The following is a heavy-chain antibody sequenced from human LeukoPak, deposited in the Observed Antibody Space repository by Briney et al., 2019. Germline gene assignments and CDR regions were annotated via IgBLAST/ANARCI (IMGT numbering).Heavy chain of an antibody. V-gene: IGHV3-73*01. CDR3: TRHGYLNSSSWENY. CDR1: GFTFSGSA. D-gene: IGHD6-13*01. J-gene: IGHJ4*02. CDR2: IRSKANSYAT. Sequence: TGGSLRLSCAASGFTFSGSAMHWVRQASGKGLEWVGRIRSKANSYATAYAASVKGRFTISRDDSKNTAYLQMNSLKTEDTAVYYCTRHGYLNSSSWENYWGQGTLVTVSS.